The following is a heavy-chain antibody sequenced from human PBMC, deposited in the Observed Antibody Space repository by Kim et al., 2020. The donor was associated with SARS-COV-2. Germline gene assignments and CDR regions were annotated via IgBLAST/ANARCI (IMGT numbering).Heavy chain of an antibody. CDR3: AKDRQDCRATGG. CDR1: GFTFSTYG. CDR2: VSGSGGTT. J-gene: IGHJ4*02. Sequence: GGSLRLSCAVSGFTFSTYGMSWVRQAPGKGLEWISAVSGSGGTTYYADSVRGRFTVSRDNTKNTLYLQMNSLRAEDTAVYYCAKDRQDCRATGGWGQGTLVTVSS. D-gene: IGHD1-26*01. V-gene: IGHV3-23*01.